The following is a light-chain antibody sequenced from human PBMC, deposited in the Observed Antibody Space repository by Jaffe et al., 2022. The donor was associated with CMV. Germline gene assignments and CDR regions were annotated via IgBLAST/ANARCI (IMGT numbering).Light chain of an antibody. CDR3: QQYGSAPELT. J-gene: IGKJ4*01. Sequence: EIVLTQSPGTLSLSPGERATLSCRASQSVRSNYLAWYQKKVGQAPRLLIYGATSRATGIPDRFSGTGSGTDFTLTISRLEPEDFAVYYCQQYGSAPELTFGGGTKVEIK. V-gene: IGKV3-20*01. CDR2: GAT. CDR1: QSVRSNY.